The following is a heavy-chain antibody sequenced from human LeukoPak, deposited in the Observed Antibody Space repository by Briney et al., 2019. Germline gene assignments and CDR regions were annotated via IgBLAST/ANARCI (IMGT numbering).Heavy chain of an antibody. D-gene: IGHD4-17*01. CDR1: GFTFSSYS. J-gene: IGHJ4*02. CDR3: ARDLGGADYGDYGVYY. V-gene: IGHV3-21*01. CDR2: ISSSSSYI. Sequence: PGGSLRLSCAASGFTFSSYSMNWVRQAPGKGLEWVSSISSSSSYIYYADSVKGRFTISRDNAKNSLYLQMNSLRAEDTAVYYCARDLGGADYGDYGVYYWGQGTLVTVSS.